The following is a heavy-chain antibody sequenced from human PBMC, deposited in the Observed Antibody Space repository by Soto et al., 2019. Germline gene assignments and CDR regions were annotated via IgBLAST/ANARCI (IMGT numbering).Heavy chain of an antibody. V-gene: IGHV3-74*01. J-gene: IGHJ3*02. CDR1: GFTFSRYW. D-gene: IGHD1-26*01. Sequence: VGSLRLSCAASGFTFSRYWMHWVRQAPGKGLVWVSRINSDGSSTSYADSVKGRFTISRDNAKNTLYLQMNSLRAEDTAVYYCAREVALVVGATNAFDIWGQGSRVTVSS. CDR3: AREVALVVGATNAFDI. CDR2: INSDGSST.